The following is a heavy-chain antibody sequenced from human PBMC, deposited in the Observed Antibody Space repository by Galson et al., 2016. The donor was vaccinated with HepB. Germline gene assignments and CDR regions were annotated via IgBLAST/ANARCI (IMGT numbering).Heavy chain of an antibody. V-gene: IGHV4-59*02. CDR1: SGSVSGYF. J-gene: IGHJ4*02. Sequence: SETLSLTCNVSSGSVSGYFWSWIRQPPGKGLEWIGYIFYSGTSNYNPALESRVTISVDTSKKQFSLSLTSVTAADTAVYYCTRSLSAEVPDSWGQGTLVVVSS. CDR2: IFYSGTS. CDR3: TRSLSAEVPDS.